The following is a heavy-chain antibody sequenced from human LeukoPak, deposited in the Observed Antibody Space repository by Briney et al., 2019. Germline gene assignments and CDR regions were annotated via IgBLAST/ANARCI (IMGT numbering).Heavy chain of an antibody. D-gene: IGHD3-10*01. Sequence: SETLSLTCTVSGGSISSYYWSWIRQPPGKGLEWIGYIYYSGSTNYNPSLKSRVTISVDTSKNQFSLKLSSVTAADTAVYYCARVRGITRPYFDYWGQGTLVTVSS. V-gene: IGHV4-59*01. CDR2: IYYSGST. J-gene: IGHJ4*02. CDR3: ARVRGITRPYFDY. CDR1: GGSISSYY.